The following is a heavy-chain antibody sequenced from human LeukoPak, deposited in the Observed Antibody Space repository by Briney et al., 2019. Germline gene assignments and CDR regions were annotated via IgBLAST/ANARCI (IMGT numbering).Heavy chain of an antibody. D-gene: IGHD1-1*01. CDR2: IIGSGRTT. Sequence: GGSLRLSCAASGFTFRSFAMSWVRQAPGKGLEWVSGIIGSGRTTFYADSVKGRFTISRDNSKNTLYLQMNSLRAEDTAIYYCAKKERHTYFSWYMDVWGKGTTVTVSS. V-gene: IGHV3-23*01. CDR1: GFTFRSFA. CDR3: AKKERHTYFSWYMDV. J-gene: IGHJ6*03.